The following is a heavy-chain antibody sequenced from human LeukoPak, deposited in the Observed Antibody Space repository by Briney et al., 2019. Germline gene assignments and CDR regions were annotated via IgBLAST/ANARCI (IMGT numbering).Heavy chain of an antibody. J-gene: IGHJ5*02. D-gene: IGHD6-19*01. CDR3: AKARIAVAPIGDWFDP. Sequence: PGGSLRLSCAASGFTFSSYAMSWVRQAPGKGLEWVSAISGSGGSTYYADSVKGRFTISRDNSKNTLYLQMNSLRAEDTAVYYCAKARIAVAPIGDWFDPWGQGTLVTVSS. CDR1: GFTFSSYA. CDR2: ISGSGGST. V-gene: IGHV3-23*01.